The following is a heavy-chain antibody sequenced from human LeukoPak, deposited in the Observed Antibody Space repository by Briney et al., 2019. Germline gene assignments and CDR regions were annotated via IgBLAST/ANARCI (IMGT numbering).Heavy chain of an antibody. CDR1: GFTFSSYA. D-gene: IGHD6-13*01. J-gene: IGHJ4*02. Sequence: GSLRLSCAASGFTFSSYAMHWVRQAPGKGLEWVAVISYDGSNKYYADSVKGRLTISRDNSKNTLYLQMNSLRAEDTAVYYCAREGRAAAGTDYWGQGTLVTVSS. CDR2: ISYDGSNK. CDR3: AREGRAAAGTDY. V-gene: IGHV3-30-3*01.